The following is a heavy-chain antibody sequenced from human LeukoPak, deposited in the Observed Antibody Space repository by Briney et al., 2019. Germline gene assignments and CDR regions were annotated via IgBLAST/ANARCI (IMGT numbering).Heavy chain of an antibody. CDR1: AGSPSIYY. CDR2: TSHSGNT. J-gene: IGHJ4*02. Sequence: PETLSLTCAVYAGSPSIYYSSWIRHPPGNGLEWIGETSHSGNTNYNPSLESRVTISADTSKNQFSVKLTSVTAADTAVYYCARVERLGYEDYWGQGTLVTVSS. CDR3: ARVERLGYEDY. V-gene: IGHV4-34*01. D-gene: IGHD2-15*01.